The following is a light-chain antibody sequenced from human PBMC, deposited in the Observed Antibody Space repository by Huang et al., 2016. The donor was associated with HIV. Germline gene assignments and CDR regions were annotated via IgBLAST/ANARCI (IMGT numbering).Light chain of an antibody. CDR2: DTS. V-gene: IGKV3-11*01. CDR3: QQRSKWPIT. J-gene: IGKJ5*01. CDR1: QSVDNY. Sequence: EIVLTQSPATLSLSPGERATLSCRTSQSVDNYLVWYQQRPGKAPRLLIYDTSYRAAGIPARFSGSGSGTDFTLTMSSLEPEDFAVYFCQQRSKWPITFGQGTRLEIK.